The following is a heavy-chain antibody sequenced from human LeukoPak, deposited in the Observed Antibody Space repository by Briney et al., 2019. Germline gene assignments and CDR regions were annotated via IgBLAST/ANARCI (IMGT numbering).Heavy chain of an antibody. V-gene: IGHV4-59*01. Sequence: SETLSLTCTVSGGSTSNYYWSWIRQPPGKGLEWIGYIYYSGSTNYNPSLKSRVTISVDTSKNQFSLKLSSVTAADTAVYYCARSVDYGNYLVVGWFDPWGQGTLVTVSS. D-gene: IGHD4-11*01. CDR3: ARSVDYGNYLVVGWFDP. CDR1: GGSTSNYY. CDR2: IYYSGST. J-gene: IGHJ5*02.